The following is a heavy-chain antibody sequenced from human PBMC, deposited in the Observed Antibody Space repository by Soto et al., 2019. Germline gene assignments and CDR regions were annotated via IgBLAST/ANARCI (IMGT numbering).Heavy chain of an antibody. CDR2: IYYSGST. CDR1: GGSISSSSYY. Sequence: PSETLSLTCTVSGGSISSSSYYWGWIRQPPGKGLEWIGSIYYSGSTYYNPSLKSRVTISVDTSKNQFSLKLSSVTAADTAVYYCARQGGYFDWLLYFDYWGQGTLVTVSS. CDR3: ARQGGYFDWLLYFDY. V-gene: IGHV4-39*01. D-gene: IGHD3-9*01. J-gene: IGHJ4*02.